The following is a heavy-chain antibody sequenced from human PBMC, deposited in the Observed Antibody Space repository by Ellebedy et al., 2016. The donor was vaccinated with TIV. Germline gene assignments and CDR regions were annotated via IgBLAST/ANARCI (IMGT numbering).Heavy chain of an antibody. Sequence: PGGSLRLSCAASGFTFSSYSMKWVRQAPGKGLEWVSYITRSSTTYYADSVKGRLTVSRDNAKNSLYLQMNSLRAEDTAVYYCARLGVIAAAGASDYWGQGTLVIVSS. CDR1: GFTFSSYS. CDR3: ARLGVIAAAGASDY. D-gene: IGHD6-13*01. J-gene: IGHJ4*02. V-gene: IGHV3-48*01. CDR2: ITRSSTT.